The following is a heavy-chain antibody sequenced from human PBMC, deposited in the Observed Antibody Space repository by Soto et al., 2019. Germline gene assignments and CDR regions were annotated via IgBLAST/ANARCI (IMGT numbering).Heavy chain of an antibody. CDR1: GYTFTSYD. CDR3: ARDRRVVVTAANFAY. CDR2: MNPNSGST. J-gene: IGHJ4*02. V-gene: IGHV1-8*01. D-gene: IGHD2-21*02. Sequence: ASVKVSCKASGYTFTSYDINWVRQATGQGLEWMGWMNPNSGSTSYAQKFQGRVTMTRDTSTSTVYMELSSLRSEDTAVYYCARDRRVVVTAANFAYWGQGTLVTVSS.